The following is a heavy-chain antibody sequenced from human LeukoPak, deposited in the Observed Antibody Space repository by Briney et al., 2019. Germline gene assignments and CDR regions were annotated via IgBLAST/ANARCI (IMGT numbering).Heavy chain of an antibody. CDR1: GFTLSSYW. CDR3: ARDPVRYFDWLSPAGDVR. J-gene: IGHJ4*02. CDR2: IQQDGSER. D-gene: IGHD3-9*01. V-gene: IGHV3-7*01. Sequence: GGSLRLSCASSGFTLSSYWMSWVRPAPGKGLEWVANIQQDGSERYYVHSVKGRFTISRDNAKNPLYLQMDSLRAEDTAVYYCARDPVRYFDWLSPAGDVRWGQGTLVTVSS.